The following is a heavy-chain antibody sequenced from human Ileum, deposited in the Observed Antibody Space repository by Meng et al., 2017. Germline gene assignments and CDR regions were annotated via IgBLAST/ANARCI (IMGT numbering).Heavy chain of an antibody. V-gene: IGHV1-8*02. CDR2: MNPNSGNT. D-gene: IGHD3-22*01. Sequence: ASVKVSCTASGYTFTSYDINWLRQATGQGLEWMGWMNPNSGNTDYAQKFQGRVTMTSDTSISTAYMELSSLRSEDTAVYFCARAVDKEFDYWGQGTLVTVSS. CDR3: ARAVDKEFDY. CDR1: GYTFTSYD. J-gene: IGHJ4*02.